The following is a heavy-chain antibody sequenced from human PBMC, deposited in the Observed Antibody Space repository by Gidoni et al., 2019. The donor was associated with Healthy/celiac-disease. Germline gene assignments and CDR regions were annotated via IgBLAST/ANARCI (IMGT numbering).Heavy chain of an antibody. CDR3: AREGSLDAFDI. D-gene: IGHD6-19*01. Sequence: QVQLVESGGGVVQPGRSLRLSCAASGFTFSSYAMHWVRQAPGKGLEWVAVISYDGSNKYYADSVKGRFTISRDNSKNTLYLQMNSLRAEDTAVYYCAREGSLDAFDIWGQGTMVTVSS. CDR1: GFTFSSYA. V-gene: IGHV3-30*01. J-gene: IGHJ3*02. CDR2: ISYDGSNK.